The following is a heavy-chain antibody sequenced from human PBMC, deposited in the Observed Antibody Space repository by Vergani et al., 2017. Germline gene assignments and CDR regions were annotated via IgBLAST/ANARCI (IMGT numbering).Heavy chain of an antibody. J-gene: IGHJ4*02. D-gene: IGHD3-10*01. CDR1: GGSISSGDYY. V-gene: IGHV4-30-4*01. CDR2: IYYSGST. Sequence: QVQLQESGPGLVKPSQTLSLTCTVSGGSISSGDYYWSWIRQPPGKGLEWIGYIYYSGSTYYNPSLKSRFTISVDTSKNQFSLKLSSVTAADTAVYYCARARRDYYGSGSYFARFDYWGQGTLVTVSS. CDR3: ARARRDYYGSGSYFARFDY.